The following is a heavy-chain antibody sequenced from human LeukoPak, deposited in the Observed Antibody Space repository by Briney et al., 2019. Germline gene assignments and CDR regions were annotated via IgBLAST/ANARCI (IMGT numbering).Heavy chain of an antibody. CDR2: INADNGNT. D-gene: IGHD3-10*01. CDR3: ARRDSGLDAFDI. V-gene: IGHV1-18*01. J-gene: IGHJ3*02. CDR1: GYTFTTFG. Sequence: ASVKVSCKASGYTFTTFGITWVRQAPGQGLEWMGWINADNGNTNYAQNLQGRVTMTTDTSTRTAYMELRSLRSDDTAVYYCARRDSGLDAFDIWGQGTMVIVSS.